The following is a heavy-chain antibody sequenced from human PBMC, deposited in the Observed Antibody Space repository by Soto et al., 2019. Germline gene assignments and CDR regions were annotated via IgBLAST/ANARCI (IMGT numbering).Heavy chain of an antibody. D-gene: IGHD2-2*01. J-gene: IGHJ5*02. CDR2: ISGSGGST. Sequence: EVQLLESGGGLVQPGGSLRLSCAASGFTFSSYAMSWVRQAPGKGLEWVSAISGSGGSTYYADSVKGRFTISRDKSKNTLYMQMNSLRAEDTAVYYCAKEGYCSSTSCFNWFDPWGQGTLVTVSS. V-gene: IGHV3-23*01. CDR3: AKEGYCSSTSCFNWFDP. CDR1: GFTFSSYA.